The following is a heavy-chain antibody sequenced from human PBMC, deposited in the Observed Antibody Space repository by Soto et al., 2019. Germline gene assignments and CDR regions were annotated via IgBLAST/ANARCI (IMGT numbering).Heavy chain of an antibody. CDR3: ARRVTTVTYGSYYYYYMDV. J-gene: IGHJ6*03. CDR2: IYPGDSDT. CDR1: GYSFTSYW. V-gene: IGHV5-51*01. D-gene: IGHD4-4*01. Sequence: GESLKISCKGSGYSFTSYWIGWVRQMPGKGLEWMGIIYPGDSDTRYSPSFQGQVTISADKSISTAYLQWSSLKASDTAMYYCARRVTTVTYGSYYYYYMDVWGKGTTVTVSS.